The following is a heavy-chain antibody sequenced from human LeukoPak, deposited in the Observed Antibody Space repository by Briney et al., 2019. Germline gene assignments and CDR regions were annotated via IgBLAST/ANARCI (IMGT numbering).Heavy chain of an antibody. J-gene: IGHJ1*01. D-gene: IGHD2-21*02. CDR1: GFTFSSYW. V-gene: IGHV3-74*03. CDR3: AITVDCRATTDCYSYFHH. Sequence: PGGSLRLSCAASGFTFSSYWMHWVRQAPGKGLVWVSRISTDGTYTEYADSVKGRFTISRDNAKDALYLQVNSLRAEDTAVHYCAITVDCRATTDCYSYFHHWGQGTLVTASS. CDR2: ISTDGTYT.